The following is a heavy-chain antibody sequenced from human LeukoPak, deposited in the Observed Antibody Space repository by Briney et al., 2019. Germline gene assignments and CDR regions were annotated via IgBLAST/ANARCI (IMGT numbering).Heavy chain of an antibody. CDR1: GFTFSSYD. J-gene: IGHJ3*02. CDR3: ARGGLAVEGAFDT. Sequence: GGSLRLSCAASGFTFSSYDMQWVRQVTGKGLEWVSASSTAGDTYYPGSVKGRFTISRENAKNSLYLQMNSLRAGDTAVYYCARGGLAVEGAFDTWGQGTMVTVSS. CDR2: SSTAGDT. V-gene: IGHV3-13*04. D-gene: IGHD6-19*01.